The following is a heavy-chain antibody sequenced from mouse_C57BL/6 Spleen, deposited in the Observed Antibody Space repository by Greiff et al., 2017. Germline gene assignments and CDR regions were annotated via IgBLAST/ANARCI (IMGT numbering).Heavy chain of an antibody. CDR1: GFTFSDYG. V-gene: IGHV5-17*01. Sequence: EVKLMESGGGLVKPGGSLKLSCAASGFTFSDYGMHWVRQAPEKGLEWVAYISSGSSTIYYADTVKGRFTISRDNAKNTLFLQMTSLRSEDTAMYYCARDMGYGYDLDYWGQGTSVTVSS. CDR2: ISSGSSTI. D-gene: IGHD2-2*01. J-gene: IGHJ4*01. CDR3: ARDMGYGYDLDY.